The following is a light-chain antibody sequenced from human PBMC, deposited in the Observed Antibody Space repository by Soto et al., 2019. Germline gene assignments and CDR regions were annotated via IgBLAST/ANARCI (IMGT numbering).Light chain of an antibody. CDR1: QSIRHY. J-gene: IGKJ3*01. CDR3: QQSYNTVT. CDR2: GAS. V-gene: IGKV1-39*01. Sequence: DIQMTQSPSSLSASVGERVTITCRASQSIRHYLNWYQQKPGKAPKLLIYGASSLQSGVPSRFSGSGSGTDFTLAISSLQPEDFATYYCQQSYNTVTFGPGTTVDIK.